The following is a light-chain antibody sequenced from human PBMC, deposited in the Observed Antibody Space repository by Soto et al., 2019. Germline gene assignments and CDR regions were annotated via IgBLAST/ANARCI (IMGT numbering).Light chain of an antibody. CDR2: DVS. Sequence: QSALTQPASVYGSPGQSITISCTGTSSDVGGYNYVSWYQQHPGKAPKLMIFDVSNRPSGVSNRFSGSKSGNTASLTIYGLQAEDEAEYFCSAYTSSSTLYVCGTGTKLTVL. V-gene: IGLV2-14*01. CDR3: SAYTSSSTLYV. CDR1: SSDVGGYNY. J-gene: IGLJ1*01.